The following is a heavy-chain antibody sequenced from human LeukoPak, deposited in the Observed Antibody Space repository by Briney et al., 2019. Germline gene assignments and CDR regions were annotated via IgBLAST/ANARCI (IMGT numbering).Heavy chain of an antibody. Sequence: SETLSLTCAVYGGSFSGYYWSWIRQPPGKGLEWIGEINHSGSTNYNPSLKSRVTISVDTSKNQFSLKLSSMTAADTAFYYCASQGHHGKIVGTTLSYFYMDVWGKGTTVTVSS. CDR2: INHSGST. CDR1: GGSFSGYY. V-gene: IGHV4-34*01. CDR3: ASQGHHGKIVGTTLSYFYMDV. J-gene: IGHJ6*03. D-gene: IGHD1-26*01.